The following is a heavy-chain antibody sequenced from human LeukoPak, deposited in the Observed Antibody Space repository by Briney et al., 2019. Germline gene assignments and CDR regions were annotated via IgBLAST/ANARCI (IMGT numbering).Heavy chain of an antibody. CDR3: ARAWGIAAAGNYFDY. D-gene: IGHD6-13*01. V-gene: IGHV3-11*01. CDR2: ISSSGSTI. CDR1: GFTFSDYY. Sequence: PGGSLRLSCAASGFTFSDYYMSWIRQAPGKGLEWVSYISSSGSTIYYADSVKGRFSISRDNAKNSLYLQMNSLRAEDTAVYYCARAWGIAAAGNYFDYWGQGTLVTVSS. J-gene: IGHJ4*02.